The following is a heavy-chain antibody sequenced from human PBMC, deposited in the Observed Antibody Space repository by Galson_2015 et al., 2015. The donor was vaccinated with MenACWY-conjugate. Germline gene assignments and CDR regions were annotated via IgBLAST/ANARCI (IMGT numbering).Heavy chain of an antibody. D-gene: IGHD3-22*01. Sequence: SLRLSCAASGFTFSSYWMHWVRQAPGKGLVWVSRINSDGSSTSYADSVKGRFTISRDNAKNTLYLQMNSLRAEDTAVYYCASFSKFYFDTTVGYYFEYWGQGTLVTVAS. CDR3: ASFSKFYFDTTVGYYFEY. CDR2: INSDGSST. V-gene: IGHV3-74*01. J-gene: IGHJ4*02. CDR1: GFTFSSYW.